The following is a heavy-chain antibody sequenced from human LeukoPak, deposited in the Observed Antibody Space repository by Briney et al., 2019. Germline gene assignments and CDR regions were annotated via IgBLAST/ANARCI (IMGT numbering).Heavy chain of an antibody. CDR2: INQDGSEK. J-gene: IGHJ4*02. V-gene: IGHV3-7*01. D-gene: IGHD6-13*01. CDR3: ARGLVGTVGIDY. CDR1: GFTFSDHY. Sequence: PGGSLRLSCAASGFTFSDHYIDWVRQAPGKGLEWVANINQDGSEKYYVDSVKGRFTISRDNAKNSLYFQMNSLRAEDTALYYCARGLVGTVGIDYWGQGTLVTVSS.